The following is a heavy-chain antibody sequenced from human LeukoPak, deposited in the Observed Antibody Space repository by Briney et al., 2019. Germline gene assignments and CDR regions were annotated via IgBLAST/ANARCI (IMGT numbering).Heavy chain of an antibody. V-gene: IGHV1-8*01. J-gene: IGHJ5*02. D-gene: IGHD2-15*01. Sequence: ASVKVSCKASGDAFTSYDINWVRQATGQGLEWMGWMNPNSGNTGYAQKFQGRVTMTRNTSISTAYMELSSLRSEDTAVYYCARGGYCSGGSCYRWFDPWGQGTLVTVSS. CDR1: GDAFTSYD. CDR2: MNPNSGNT. CDR3: ARGGYCSGGSCYRWFDP.